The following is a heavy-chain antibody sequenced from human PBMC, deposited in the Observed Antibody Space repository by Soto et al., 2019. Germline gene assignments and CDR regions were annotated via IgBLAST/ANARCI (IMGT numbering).Heavy chain of an antibody. D-gene: IGHD3-22*01. CDR1: GFTFSSYE. CDR3: ARDYYDGSHYYPAGCDY. V-gene: IGHV3-48*03. J-gene: IGHJ4*02. CDR2: ISYSGSTI. Sequence: EVQLVESGGGLVQPGGSLRLSCAASGFTFSSYEMNWVRQAPGKGLEWVSYISYSGSTIYYADSVKSRFTISRDNAKNSLYLQMNSLRAEDTAVYYCARDYYDGSHYYPAGCDYWGQGTLVTVSS.